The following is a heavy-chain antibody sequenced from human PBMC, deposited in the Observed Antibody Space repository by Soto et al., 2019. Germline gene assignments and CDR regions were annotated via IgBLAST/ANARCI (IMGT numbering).Heavy chain of an antibody. D-gene: IGHD3-10*01. CDR3: ATSLWFGTQPEI. CDR2: ISPSGTT. V-gene: IGHV4-34*01. Sequence: SETLSLACGVYDGSFSNNYWTWFRQPPGKGLEWIGEISPSGTTKYIPPLKSRVTISLDTSKMHSSLKVTSVTAADTAVYYCATSLWFGTQPEIWGQGTLVTVSS. CDR1: DGSFSNNY. J-gene: IGHJ4*02.